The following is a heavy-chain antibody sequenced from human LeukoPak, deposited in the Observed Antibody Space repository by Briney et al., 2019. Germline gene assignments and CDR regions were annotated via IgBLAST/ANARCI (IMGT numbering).Heavy chain of an antibody. J-gene: IGHJ4*02. V-gene: IGHV3-48*04. D-gene: IGHD4-23*01. CDR1: GLTFSNYN. Sequence: GGSLRLSCAASGLTFSNYNMNWVRQAPGKGLEWVSYISSSGSTIYYADSVKGRFTISRDNAKNSLYLQMNSLRAEDTAVYYCARDYGGSSPFDYWGQGTLVTVSS. CDR3: ARDYGGSSPFDY. CDR2: ISSSGSTI.